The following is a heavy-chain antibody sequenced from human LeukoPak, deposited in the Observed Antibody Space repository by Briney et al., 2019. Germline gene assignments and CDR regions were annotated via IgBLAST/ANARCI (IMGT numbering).Heavy chain of an antibody. CDR3: AKTGAGYYYMDV. Sequence: SETLSLTCNVSGGSISSTSYYWGWIRQPPGKGPEWLGNIYYTGTTYYNPSLKSRVTISVDTSNNQFSLRLSSVTAADTAVYYCAKTGAGYYYMDVWGKGTTVTVSS. CDR1: GGSISSTSYY. CDR2: IYYTGTT. J-gene: IGHJ6*03. D-gene: IGHD7-27*01. V-gene: IGHV4-39*07.